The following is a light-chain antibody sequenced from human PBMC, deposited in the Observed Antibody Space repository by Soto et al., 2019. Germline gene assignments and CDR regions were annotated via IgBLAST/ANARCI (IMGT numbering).Light chain of an antibody. Sequence: ETVMTQSPATLSVSLGERVTLSCRASPSVDSKLAWYQHKPGQAPRLLIYGASTRATGIPARFSGSGSGTEFTLTISGLQSEDLAVYFCQQYYNWYTYGQGTKLEIK. CDR3: QQYYNWYT. CDR2: GAS. J-gene: IGKJ2*01. CDR1: PSVDSK. V-gene: IGKV3-15*01.